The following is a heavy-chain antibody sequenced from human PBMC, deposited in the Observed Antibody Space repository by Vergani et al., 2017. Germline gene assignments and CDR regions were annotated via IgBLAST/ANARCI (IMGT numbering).Heavy chain of an antibody. V-gene: IGHV1-2*02. Sequence: QVQLVQSGAEVKKPGASVKVSCKASGYTFTGYYMHWVRQAPGQGLEWMGWINPNSGGTNYAQKFQGRVTMTRDTSISTAYMELSRLRSDDTAVYYCARDLVYYDSSGSIDSWGQGTLVTVSS. CDR1: GYTFTGYY. D-gene: IGHD3-22*01. CDR2: INPNSGGT. J-gene: IGHJ4*02. CDR3: ARDLVYYDSSGSIDS.